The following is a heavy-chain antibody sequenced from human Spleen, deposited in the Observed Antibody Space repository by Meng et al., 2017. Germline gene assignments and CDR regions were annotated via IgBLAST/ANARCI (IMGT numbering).Heavy chain of an antibody. J-gene: IGHJ6*02. V-gene: IGHV4-59*01. CDR1: GGSISSYY. CDR2: ISYSGST. D-gene: IGHD3-9*01. CDR3: ARDTQLRCFDWLLPGGHYYYYGMDV. Sequence: SETLSLTCTASGGSISSYYWSWIRQSPGQGLEWIGYISYSGSTNYNPSLNSRVTITVDTSKNQFSLRLSSVTAADTAVYYCARDTQLRCFDWLLPGGHYYYYGMDVWGQGTTVTVSS.